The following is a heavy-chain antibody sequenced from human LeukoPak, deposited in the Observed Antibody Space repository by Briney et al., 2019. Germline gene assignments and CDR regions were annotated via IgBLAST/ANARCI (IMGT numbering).Heavy chain of an antibody. J-gene: IGHJ5*02. CDR3: ARITGDSSGYRDDWFDP. CDR2: INPNSGGT. Sequence: ASVKVSCKASGYTFTGYYMHWVRQAPGQGLEWMGWINPNSGGTNYAQKFQGRVTMTRDTSISTAYMELSRLRSDDTAVYYCARITGDSSGYRDDWFDPWGQGTLVTVSS. CDR1: GYTFTGYY. D-gene: IGHD3-22*01. V-gene: IGHV1-2*02.